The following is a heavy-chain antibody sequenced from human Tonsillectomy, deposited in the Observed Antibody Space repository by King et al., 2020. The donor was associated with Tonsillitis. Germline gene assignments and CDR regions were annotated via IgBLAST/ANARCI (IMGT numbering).Heavy chain of an antibody. CDR1: GNTFTGYY. Sequence: VQLVESGAEVKKPGASVKVSCKASGNTFTGYYIHWVRQAPGQGLEWMGWINPNSGGTNYAQKFQGRVTMTRDTSISTAYMELSRLRSDDTAGYYCARDPAVPPAMGYWGQGTLVTVSS. J-gene: IGHJ4*02. CDR2: INPNSGGT. D-gene: IGHD2-2*01. V-gene: IGHV1-2*02. CDR3: ARDPAVPPAMGY.